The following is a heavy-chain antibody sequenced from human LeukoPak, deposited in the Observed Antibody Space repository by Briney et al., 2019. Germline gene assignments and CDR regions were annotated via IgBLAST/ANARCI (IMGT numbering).Heavy chain of an antibody. D-gene: IGHD3-10*01. V-gene: IGHV3-23*01. Sequence: GGSLRLSCAASGFTFSSYEMNWVRQAPGKGLEWVSAISASGGSTYYADSVKGRFTISRDNSKSTLYIQMNSLRAEDTAVYYCARAKPKNMVRGLIMRRESRYYFDYWGQGTLVTVSS. CDR2: ISASGGST. J-gene: IGHJ4*02. CDR3: ARAKPKNMVRGLIMRRESRYYFDY. CDR1: GFTFSSYE.